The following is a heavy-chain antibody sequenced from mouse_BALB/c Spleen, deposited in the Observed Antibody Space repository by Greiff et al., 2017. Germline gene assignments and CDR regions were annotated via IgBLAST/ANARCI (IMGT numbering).Heavy chain of an antibody. V-gene: IGHV14-3*02. CDR3: TTDYYGRGFDY. CDR2: IDPANGNT. Sequence: VQLQQSGAELVKPGASVKLSCTASGFNIKDTYMHWVKQRPEQGLEWIGRIDPANGNTKYDPKFQGKATITADTSSNTAYLQLSSLTSEDTAVYYCTTDYYGRGFDYWGQGTTLTVSS. D-gene: IGHD1-1*01. J-gene: IGHJ2*01. CDR1: GFNIKDTY.